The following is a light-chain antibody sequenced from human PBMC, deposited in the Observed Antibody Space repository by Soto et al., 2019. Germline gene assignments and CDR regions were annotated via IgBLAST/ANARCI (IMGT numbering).Light chain of an antibody. J-gene: IGKJ2*01. CDR2: DAS. CDR3: QQCGNWPPYT. Sequence: EIVLTQSPATLYLSPGERATLSCRASQSVSRNLAWYQQKPGQAPRLLIFDASQRATDIPARFSGSGSGTDFTLTISSLEPEDFAVYYCQQCGNWPPYTFGQGTKVQIK. V-gene: IGKV3-11*01. CDR1: QSVSRN.